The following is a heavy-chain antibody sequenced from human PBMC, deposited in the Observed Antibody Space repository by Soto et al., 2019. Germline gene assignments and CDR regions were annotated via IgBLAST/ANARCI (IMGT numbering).Heavy chain of an antibody. CDR2: ISGHNSNT. V-gene: IGHV1-18*04. D-gene: IGHD2-8*01. Sequence: ASVRVSYKASGYTFTNHGISWVRQAPGQGLEWLGWISGHNSNTKYAQRLKGRVTMTADTSTSTAYMELRSLRSDDTAVYYCARDLYPLAYYFDFWGQGTLVTVSS. CDR3: ARDLYPLAYYFDF. CDR1: GYTFTNHG. J-gene: IGHJ4*02.